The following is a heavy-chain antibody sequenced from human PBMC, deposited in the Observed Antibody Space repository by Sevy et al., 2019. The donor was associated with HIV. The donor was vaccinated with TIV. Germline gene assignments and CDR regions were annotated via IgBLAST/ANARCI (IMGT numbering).Heavy chain of an antibody. Sequence: GGSLRLSCAASGFSFSGYVMNWVRQAPGKGLEWVSSISGRDSSTYYADSVRGRFIISRDNSENTVYLQMNSLRAEDTAVYYCARGYCGGGSCTAFDPWGQGTLVTVSS. CDR3: ARGYCGGGSCTAFDP. D-gene: IGHD2-15*01. CDR2: ISGRDSST. V-gene: IGHV3-23*01. J-gene: IGHJ5*02. CDR1: GFSFSGYV.